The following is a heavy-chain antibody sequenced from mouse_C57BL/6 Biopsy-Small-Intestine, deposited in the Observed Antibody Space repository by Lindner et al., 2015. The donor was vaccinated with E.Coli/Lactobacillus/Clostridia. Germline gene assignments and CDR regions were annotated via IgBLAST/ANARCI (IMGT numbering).Heavy chain of an antibody. CDR1: GYTFTDYY. CDR2: IYPGSGKT. Sequence: VQLQESGPELVKPGASVKISCKASGYTFTDYYINWVKQRPGQGLEWIGCIYPGSGKTNYNEKLKAKATLTVDTSSSTAYMQLSSLTSDDSAVYFCARSIRILYPMDSWGQGTSVTVSS. V-gene: IGHV1-84*01. D-gene: IGHD5-1-1*01. CDR3: ARSIRILYPMDS. J-gene: IGHJ4*01.